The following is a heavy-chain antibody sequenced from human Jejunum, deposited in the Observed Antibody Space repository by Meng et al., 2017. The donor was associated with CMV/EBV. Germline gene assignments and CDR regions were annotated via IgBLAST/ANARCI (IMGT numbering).Heavy chain of an antibody. V-gene: IGHV1-2*02. CDR3: ARGPWGFDL. CDR2: VNPNNGGT. D-gene: IGHD7-27*01. CDR1: GYTFKHFY. J-gene: IGHJ4*02. Sequence: SCKASGYTFKHFYVHGVRQAPGQGLEWMGWVNPNNGGTDYAQKFQGRVIMTSDTSISTVYMELSRLTFDDTAVYYCARGPWGFDLWGQGTLVTVSS.